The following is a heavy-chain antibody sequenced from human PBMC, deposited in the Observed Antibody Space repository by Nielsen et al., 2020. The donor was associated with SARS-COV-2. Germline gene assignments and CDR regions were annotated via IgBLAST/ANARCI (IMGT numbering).Heavy chain of an antibody. V-gene: IGHV4-34*01. CDR1: GGSFSGYY. D-gene: IGHD6-19*01. Sequence: SETLSLTCAVYGGSFSGYYWSWIRQPPGKGLEWIGEINHSGSTNYNPSLKSRVTISVDTSKNQFSLKLSSVTAADTAVYYCARVGYSSGWAWGQGTMVTVSS. CDR2: INHSGST. J-gene: IGHJ3*01. CDR3: ARVGYSSGWA.